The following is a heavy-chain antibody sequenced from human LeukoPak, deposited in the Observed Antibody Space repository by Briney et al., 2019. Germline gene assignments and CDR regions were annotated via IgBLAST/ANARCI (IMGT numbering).Heavy chain of an antibody. J-gene: IGHJ4*02. D-gene: IGHD6-13*01. CDR2: IYSSEST. V-gene: IGHV4-59*01. CDR3: ARHTHSIARYYFDY. Sequence: SETLSLTCTVSGGSMSSYYWSWVRQPPGEGLEWIGHIYSSESTNYNPSPKSRVTISVDTSNNQFSLRLSSVTAADTAVYYCARHTHSIARYYFDYWGQGTLVTVSS. CDR1: GGSMSSYY.